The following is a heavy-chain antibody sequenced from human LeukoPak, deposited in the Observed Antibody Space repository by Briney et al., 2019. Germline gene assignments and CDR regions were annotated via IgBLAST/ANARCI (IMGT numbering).Heavy chain of an antibody. J-gene: IGHJ6*03. D-gene: IGHD3-16*02. CDR2: INHSGST. Sequence: SETLSLTCAVYGGSFSGYYWSWIRQPPGKGLEWIGEINHSGSTSYNPSLKSRVTISVDTSKNQFSLKLSSVTAADTAVYYCARGYDYVWGSYPPYYYMDVWGKGTTVTVSS. CDR3: ARGYDYVWGSYPPYYYMDV. CDR1: GGSFSGYY. V-gene: IGHV4-34*01.